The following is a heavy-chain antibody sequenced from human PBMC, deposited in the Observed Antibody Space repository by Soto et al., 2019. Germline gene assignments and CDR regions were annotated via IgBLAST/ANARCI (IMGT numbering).Heavy chain of an antibody. D-gene: IGHD3-3*01. V-gene: IGHV3-21*01. CDR2: ISSSSSYI. CDR3: AREGDDLRFLEWLLDGMDV. J-gene: IGHJ6*04. Sequence: EVQLVESGGGLVKPGGSLRLSCAASGFTFSSYSMNWVRQAPGKGLEWVSSISSSSSYIYYADSVKGRFTISRDNAKNSLYLQMNSLRAEDTAVYYCAREGDDLRFLEWLLDGMDVWGKGTTVTVSS. CDR1: GFTFSSYS.